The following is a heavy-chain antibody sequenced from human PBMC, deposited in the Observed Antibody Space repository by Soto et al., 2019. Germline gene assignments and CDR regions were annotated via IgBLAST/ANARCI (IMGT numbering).Heavy chain of an antibody. Sequence: ASETLSLTCTVSGGSVSSGSYYWSWIRQPPGKGLEWIGYIYYSGSTNYNPSLKSRVTISVDTSKNQFSLKLSSVTAADTAVYYCARSTGSMDVWGQGTTVTVSS. CDR1: GGSVSSGSYY. CDR2: IYYSGST. CDR3: ARSTGSMDV. D-gene: IGHD3-9*01. V-gene: IGHV4-61*01. J-gene: IGHJ6*02.